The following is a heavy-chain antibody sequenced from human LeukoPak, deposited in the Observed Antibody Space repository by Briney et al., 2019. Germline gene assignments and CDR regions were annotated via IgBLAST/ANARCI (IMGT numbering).Heavy chain of an antibody. CDR2: ISGSGDST. CDR3: AKSQYSRSSPDALDI. Sequence: GGSLRLSCAASGFSFSSYAMNWVRQAPGKGLEWVLGISGSGDSTYYADSVKGRFTISRDNSKKTVYVQMNSLRAEDTAVYYCAKSQYSRSSPDALDIWGQGTMVTVSS. D-gene: IGHD6-6*01. V-gene: IGHV3-23*01. CDR1: GFSFSSYA. J-gene: IGHJ3*02.